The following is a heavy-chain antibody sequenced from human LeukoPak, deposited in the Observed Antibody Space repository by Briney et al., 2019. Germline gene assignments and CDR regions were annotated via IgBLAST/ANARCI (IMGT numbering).Heavy chain of an antibody. J-gene: IGHJ6*03. V-gene: IGHV1-18*04. CDR3: ARDNMVVRGVSDYYYRDF. Sequence: ASVNVSCNAAGYSFTSYRTSSVRQAPGQGLEWMGWFTAYNGNTNSAQKLQGRVTMTTDTSTSTAYMELRSLRSDGTAVYYCARDNMVVRGVSDYYYRDFWGKGNTVTIS. CDR1: GYSFTSYR. CDR2: FTAYNGNT. D-gene: IGHD3-10*01.